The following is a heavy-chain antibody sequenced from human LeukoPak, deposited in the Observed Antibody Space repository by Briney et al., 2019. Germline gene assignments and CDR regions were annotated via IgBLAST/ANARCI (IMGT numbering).Heavy chain of an antibody. CDR3: ARSIGLTGGGVDV. V-gene: IGHV3-11*01. D-gene: IGHD3-9*01. J-gene: IGHJ6*02. CDR1: GFTFSDYN. CDR2: ITNGGNTI. Sequence: GGSLRLSCAASGFTFSDYNMNWVRQAPGKGLEWVSYITNGGNTIHHADSVKGRFTISRDNAKKTLYLQMNSLRAEDTAVYYCARSIGLTGGGVDVWGQGTTVTVSS.